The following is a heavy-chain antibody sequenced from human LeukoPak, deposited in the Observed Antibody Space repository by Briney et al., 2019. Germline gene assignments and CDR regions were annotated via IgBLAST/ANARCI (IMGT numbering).Heavy chain of an antibody. V-gene: IGHV4-38-2*02. CDR1: GYSISSGYY. D-gene: IGHD2-2*01. Sequence: SETLSLTCTVSGYSISSGYYWGWIRQPPGKGLEWIGSIYHSGSTNYNPSLKSRVTISVDTSKNQFSLKLSSVIAADTAVYYCARTTEGYCSSASCFGFSYSYYMDVWGKGTTVTISS. CDR3: ARTTEGYCSSASCFGFSYSYYMDV. CDR2: IYHSGST. J-gene: IGHJ6*03.